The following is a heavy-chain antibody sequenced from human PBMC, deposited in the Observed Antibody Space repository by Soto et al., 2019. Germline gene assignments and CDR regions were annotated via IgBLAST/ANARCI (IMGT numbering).Heavy chain of an antibody. J-gene: IGHJ3*02. V-gene: IGHV3-15*01. CDR2: IKSKTDGGTT. Sequence: VSLRLSCAASGVTFSRYAMSWVSKTTGKGLEWVGRIKSKTDGGTTDYAAPVKGRFTISRDDSKNTLYLQMNSLKTEDTAVYYCTTEGSGSYCGIWGPGTMVTVSS. D-gene: IGHD1-26*01. CDR1: GVTFSRYA. CDR3: TTEGSGSYCGI.